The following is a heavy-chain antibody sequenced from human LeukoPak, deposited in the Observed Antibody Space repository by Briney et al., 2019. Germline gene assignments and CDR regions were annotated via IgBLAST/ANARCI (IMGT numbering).Heavy chain of an antibody. CDR3: AKKSVAVQTSGGVGYFDY. CDR1: GFTFSSYS. V-gene: IGHV3-23*01. Sequence: GGSLRLSCAASGFTFSSYSMNWVRQAPGEGLEWVSTISGSGGSTYYADSVKGRFTISRDNSKNTLYLQMNSLRAEDTAVYYCAKKSVAVQTSGGVGYFDYWGQGTLVTVSS. J-gene: IGHJ4*02. CDR2: ISGSGGST. D-gene: IGHD5/OR15-5a*01.